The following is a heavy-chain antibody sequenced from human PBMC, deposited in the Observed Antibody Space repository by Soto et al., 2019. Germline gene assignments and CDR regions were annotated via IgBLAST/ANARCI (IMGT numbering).Heavy chain of an antibody. V-gene: IGHV4-39*01. J-gene: IGHJ4*02. CDR2: IYYSGST. CDR3: ASPGYSGYDLDY. Sequence: QLQLQESGPGLVKPSETLSLTCTVSGGSISSSSYYWGWIRQPPGKGLEWIGSIYYSGSTYYNPSLKSRVTISVDTSKNQFSLKLSSVTAADTAAYYCASPGYSGYDLDYWGQGTLVTVSS. D-gene: IGHD5-12*01. CDR1: GGSISSSSYY.